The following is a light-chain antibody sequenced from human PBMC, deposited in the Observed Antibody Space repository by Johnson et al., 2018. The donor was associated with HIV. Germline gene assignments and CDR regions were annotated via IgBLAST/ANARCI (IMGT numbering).Light chain of an antibody. Sequence: QSVLTQPPSVSAAPGQKVTISCSGSSSNIGNNYVSWYQQLPGTAPKLLIYDNNKRPSGIPDRFSGSKSGTSASLAISGLQTGDEADYYCGTWDSSLSAGIYVFGTGTKVTVL. CDR2: DNN. CDR3: GTWDSSLSAGIYV. CDR1: SSNIGNNY. J-gene: IGLJ1*01. V-gene: IGLV1-51*01.